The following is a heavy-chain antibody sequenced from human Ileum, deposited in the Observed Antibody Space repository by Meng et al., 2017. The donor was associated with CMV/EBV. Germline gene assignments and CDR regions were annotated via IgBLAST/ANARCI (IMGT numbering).Heavy chain of an antibody. J-gene: IGHJ5*02. CDR3: AREGDRREELSWFDP. CDR1: GGSISSNSYY. CDR2: IYYSGST. Sequence: SETLSLTCPVSGGSISSNSYYWCWIRQPPGKGLEWIGSIYYSGSTYYYPSLKSRVTISVDTSKNQFSLKLSSVTAADTAVYYCAREGDRREELSWFDPWGQGTLVTVSS. D-gene: IGHD3-16*01. V-gene: IGHV4-39*07.